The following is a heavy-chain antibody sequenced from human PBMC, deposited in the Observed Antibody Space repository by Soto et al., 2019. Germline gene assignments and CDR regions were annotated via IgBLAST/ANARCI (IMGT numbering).Heavy chain of an antibody. Sequence: EVQLVESGGGLVQPGGSLRLSCGASGFTFSNYWMTWVRQAPGKGLEWVANIKGDGGDKYHVDSVKGRFTISRDNARNSWYRQMNSLRVEDSAVYYCVGEARGGAYYDDYWGQGTLVTVCS. D-gene: IGHD1-26*01. CDR3: VGEARGGAYYDDY. CDR2: IKGDGGDK. V-gene: IGHV3-7*01. CDR1: GFTFSNYW. J-gene: IGHJ4*02.